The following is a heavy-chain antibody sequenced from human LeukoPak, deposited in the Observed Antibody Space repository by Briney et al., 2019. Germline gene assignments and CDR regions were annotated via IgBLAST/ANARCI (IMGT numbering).Heavy chain of an antibody. D-gene: IGHD6-13*01. CDR3: ARVGYSSSWSPSDY. J-gene: IGHJ4*02. V-gene: IGHV3-7*01. CDR1: GFTFSNYW. Sequence: GGSLRLSCAASGFTFSNYWMRWVRQAPGKGGEGVANIKDDGRGKYYVDSLKGRFTISRDNAKNSLYLQMNSLRAEDTAVYYCARVGYSSSWSPSDYWGQGALVTVSS. CDR2: IKDDGRGK.